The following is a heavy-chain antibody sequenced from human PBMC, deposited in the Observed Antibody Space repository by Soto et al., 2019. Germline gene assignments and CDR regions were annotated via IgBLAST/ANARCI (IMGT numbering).Heavy chain of an antibody. CDR2: ISASGRDT. J-gene: IGHJ4*02. V-gene: IGHV3-23*01. Sequence: GGSLRLSCAASGFTFTNFAMSWVRQAPGRGLEWVSGISASGRDTYYADSVKDRFTVSRDNSKNTLYLQMNSLRAEDAAIYYCAKGKASGWYYFDYWGQGARVTVSS. CDR3: AKGKASGWYYFDY. D-gene: IGHD6-19*01. CDR1: GFTFTNFA.